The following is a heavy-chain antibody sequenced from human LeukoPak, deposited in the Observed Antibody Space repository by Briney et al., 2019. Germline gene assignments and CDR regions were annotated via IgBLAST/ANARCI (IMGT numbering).Heavy chain of an antibody. V-gene: IGHV3-23*01. D-gene: IGHD3-3*01. J-gene: IGHJ1*01. CDR1: GFTFSSYA. Sequence: GALRLSCAASGFTFSSYAMSWVRQAPGKGLEWFSAISGSGGSTYYADSVKGRFTISRDNSKNTLYLQMNSLRAEDTAVYYCAKAGYYGKYFQHWGQGTLVTVSS. CDR3: AKAGYYGKYFQH. CDR2: ISGSGGST.